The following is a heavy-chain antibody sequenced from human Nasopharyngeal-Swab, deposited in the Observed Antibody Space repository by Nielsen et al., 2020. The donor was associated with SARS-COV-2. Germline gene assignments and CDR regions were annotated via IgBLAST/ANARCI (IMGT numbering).Heavy chain of an antibody. CDR1: GGSISSYY. CDR2: IYYSGST. D-gene: IGHD6-13*01. J-gene: IGHJ5*02. V-gene: IGHV4-59*01. Sequence: SETLSLTCTVSGGSISSYYWSWIRQPPGKGLEWIGYIYYSGSTNYNPSLKSRVTISVDTSKNQFSLKLSSVTAADTAVYYCARDHKYSSSWFGRGYNWFDPWGQGTLVTVSS. CDR3: ARDHKYSSSWFGRGYNWFDP.